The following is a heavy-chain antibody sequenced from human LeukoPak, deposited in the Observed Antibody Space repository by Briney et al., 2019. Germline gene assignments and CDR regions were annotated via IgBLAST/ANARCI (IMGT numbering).Heavy chain of an antibody. D-gene: IGHD2-2*01. CDR1: GYTFTSYG. V-gene: IGHV1-18*01. J-gene: IGHJ4*02. CDR2: ISAYNGNT. CDR3: ARRCSSTSCYRVWDY. Sequence: ASMKVSCKASGYTFTSYGISWVRQAPGQGLEWMGWISAYNGNTNYAQKLQGRVTMTTDTSTSTAYMELRSLRSDDTAVYYCARRCSSTSCYRVWDYWGQGTLVTVSS.